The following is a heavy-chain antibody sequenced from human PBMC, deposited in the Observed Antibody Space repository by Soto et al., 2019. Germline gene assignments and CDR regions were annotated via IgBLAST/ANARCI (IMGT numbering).Heavy chain of an antibody. CDR1: GGSISSYY. D-gene: IGHD6-19*01. CDR2: IYYSGST. V-gene: IGHV4-59*08. Sequence: SETLSLTCTVSGGSISSYYWSWIRQPPGKGLEWIGYIYYSGSTNYNPSLKSRVTISVDTSKNQFSLKLSSVTAADTAVYYCARVYSSGWIIDYWGQGTLVTVSS. CDR3: ARVYSSGWIIDY. J-gene: IGHJ4*02.